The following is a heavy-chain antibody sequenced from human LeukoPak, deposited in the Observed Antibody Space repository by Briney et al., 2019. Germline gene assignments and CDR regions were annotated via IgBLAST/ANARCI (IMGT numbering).Heavy chain of an antibody. Sequence: ASVKVSCTAAGYNLVDFYIHWVRQAPGQGLEWMGWINPRSGGTLVAQRFQGTLNMTRDTSTNTVYLDLTSLKSDDTAVFYCARVWGYGANYFDPWGQGTLVAVTS. CDR2: INPRSGGT. D-gene: IGHD5-12*01. J-gene: IGHJ4*02. CDR1: GYNLVDFY. CDR3: ARVWGYGANYFDP. V-gene: IGHV1-2*02.